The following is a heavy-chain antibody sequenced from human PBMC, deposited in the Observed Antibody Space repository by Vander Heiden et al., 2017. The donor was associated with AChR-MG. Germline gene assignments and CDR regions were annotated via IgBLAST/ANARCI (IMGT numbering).Heavy chain of an antibody. D-gene: IGHD3-10*01. CDR3: AGGGGLFRGQLDY. Sequence: EVQLVESGGGLVQPGGSLRLSCTASGFSVRNNYLTWGRQGPGKGLELVSVFYLTGSTYYADSVKDRLTVSRDISRNTVYLQMNRLRPEDTARYYWAGGGGLFRGQLDYWGQGTLVAVSS. CDR1: GFSVRNNY. V-gene: IGHV3-66*01. CDR2: FYLTGST. J-gene: IGHJ4*02.